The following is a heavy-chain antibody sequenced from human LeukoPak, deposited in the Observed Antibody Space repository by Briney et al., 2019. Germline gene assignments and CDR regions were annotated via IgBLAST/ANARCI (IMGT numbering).Heavy chain of an antibody. CDR2: INHSGST. J-gene: IGHJ4*02. CDR3: ARGEYYDSSSPLYYFDY. D-gene: IGHD3-22*01. V-gene: IGHV4-34*01. CDR1: GGSFSGYY. Sequence: SETLSLTCAVYGGSFSGYYWSWIRQPPGRGLEWIGEINHSGSTNYNPSLKSRVTISVDTSKNQFSLKLSSVTAADTAVYYCARGEYYDSSSPLYYFDYWGQGTLVTVSS.